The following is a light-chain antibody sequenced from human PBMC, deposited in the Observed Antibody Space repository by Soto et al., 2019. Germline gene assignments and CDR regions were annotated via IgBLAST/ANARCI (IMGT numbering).Light chain of an antibody. Sequence: DIQMTQSPSTLSASVGDRVTMTCRASQSISSWLAWYQQKPGKAPKLLIYKTSNLQSGVPSRFSGSGSGTEFTLTISSLQPDDFASYYSQQYNSYFTFGGGTKVEIK. J-gene: IGKJ4*01. V-gene: IGKV1-5*03. CDR2: KTS. CDR3: QQYNSYFT. CDR1: QSISSW.